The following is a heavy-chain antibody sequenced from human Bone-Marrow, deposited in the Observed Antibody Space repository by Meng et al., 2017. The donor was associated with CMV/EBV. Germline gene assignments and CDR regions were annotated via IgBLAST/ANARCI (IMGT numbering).Heavy chain of an antibody. CDR2: ISSSGSTI. CDR1: GFTFSSYG. J-gene: IGHJ6*02. CDR3: ARGGDMFNREYQLLWGAGYVHYYYGMDV. D-gene: IGHD2-2*01. Sequence: GGSLRLSCAASGFTFSSYGMNWVRQAPGKGLEWVSYISSSGSTIYYADSVKGRFTISRDNAKNSLYLQMNSLRAEDTAVYYCARGGDMFNREYQLLWGAGYVHYYYGMDVWGQGTTVTVSS. V-gene: IGHV3-48*04.